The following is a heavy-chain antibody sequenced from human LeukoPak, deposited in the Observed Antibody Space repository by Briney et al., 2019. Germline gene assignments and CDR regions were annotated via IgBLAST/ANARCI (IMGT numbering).Heavy chain of an antibody. D-gene: IGHD5-12*01. Sequence: GGSLRLSCTASGFTFGDYAISWVRQAPGKGLEWVGFFRSKAYGGTTEYAASVKGRFTISRDDSKSIAYLQMNSLKTEDTAVYYCTRDGRGGYYFDYWGQGTLVTVSS. CDR1: GFTFGDYA. CDR3: TRDGRGGYYFDY. CDR2: FRSKAYGGTT. V-gene: IGHV3-49*04. J-gene: IGHJ4*02.